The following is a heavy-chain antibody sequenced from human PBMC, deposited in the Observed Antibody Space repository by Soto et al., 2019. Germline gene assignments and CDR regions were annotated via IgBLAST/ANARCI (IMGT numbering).Heavy chain of an antibody. CDR1: GGFVSSGSYY. CDR3: ARVERGTVTTVVDAFDI. CDR2: MSHSGGT. D-gene: IGHD1-1*01. V-gene: IGHV4-34*01. Sequence: QVQLQQWGAGLLKPSETLSLTCAVYGGFVSSGSYYWSWIRQPPGKGLEWIGEMSHSGGTDFNRSLKRRVTISVDTSKNQFSLKMSSVTAADTALYYCARVERGTVTTVVDAFDIWGPGTMVTVSS. J-gene: IGHJ3*02.